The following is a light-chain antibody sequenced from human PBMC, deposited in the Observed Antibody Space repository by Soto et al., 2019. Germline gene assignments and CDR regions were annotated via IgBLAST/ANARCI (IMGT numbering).Light chain of an antibody. CDR2: SNN. CDR3: AAWDDSLNGYV. CDR1: TFNVGSNT. J-gene: IGLJ1*01. V-gene: IGLV1-44*01. Sequence: QSVLTQPPSASGTPGQRVTISCSGSTFNVGSNTVNWYQQFPGTAPKLLMYSNNQRPSGVPDRLSGSKSGTSASLAISGLXSEDEADYYCAAWDDSLNGYVFGTGTKVTVL.